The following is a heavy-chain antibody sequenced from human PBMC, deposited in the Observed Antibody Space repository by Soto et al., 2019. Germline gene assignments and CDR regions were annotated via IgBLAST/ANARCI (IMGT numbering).Heavy chain of an antibody. V-gene: IGHV3-23*04. Sequence: EVQLVQSGAEVKKPGESLRISCKGSGYSFTSYAMSWVRQAPGKGLEWVSAISGSGGSTYYADSVKGRFTISRDNSKNTLYLQMNSLRAEDTAVYYCAKSPPLLWFGELTFDYWGQGTLVTVSS. J-gene: IGHJ4*02. D-gene: IGHD3-10*01. CDR1: GYSFTSYA. CDR2: ISGSGGST. CDR3: AKSPPLLWFGELTFDY.